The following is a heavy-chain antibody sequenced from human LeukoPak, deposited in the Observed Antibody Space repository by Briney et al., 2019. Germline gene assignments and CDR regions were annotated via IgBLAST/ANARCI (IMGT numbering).Heavy chain of an antibody. CDR3: ARADRLLWFGELLHPHMDV. D-gene: IGHD3-10*01. CDR1: GFTVSSNY. V-gene: IGHV3-48*01. J-gene: IGHJ6*02. Sequence: PGGSLRLSCAASGFTVSSNYMSWVRQAPGKGLEWVSYISSSSSTIYYADSVKGRFTISRDNAKNSLYLQMNSLRAEDTAVYYCARADRLLWFGELLHPHMDVWGQGTTVTVSS. CDR2: ISSSSSTI.